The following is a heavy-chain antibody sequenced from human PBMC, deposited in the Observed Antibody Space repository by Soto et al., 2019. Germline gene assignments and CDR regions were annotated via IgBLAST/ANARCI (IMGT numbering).Heavy chain of an antibody. Sequence: ASETLSLTCTVADGSISSHYWSWIRQPPGKGLEWIGYIYYSGSTNYNPSLKSRVTISVDTSKNQFSLKLSSVTAADTAVYYCARVADFWSGYYLDYWGQGTLVTVSS. D-gene: IGHD3-3*01. CDR2: IYYSGST. CDR3: ARVADFWSGYYLDY. CDR1: DGSISSHY. V-gene: IGHV4-59*11. J-gene: IGHJ4*02.